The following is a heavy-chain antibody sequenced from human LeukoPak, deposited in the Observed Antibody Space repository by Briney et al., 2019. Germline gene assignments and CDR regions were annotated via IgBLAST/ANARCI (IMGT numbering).Heavy chain of an antibody. V-gene: IGHV3-7*01. CDR3: AREEGKHIVVVTAISFDY. CDR2: IKQDGSEK. CDR1: GFTFSSYW. J-gene: IGHJ4*02. Sequence: GGSLRLSCAASGFTFSSYWMSWVRQAPGKGLEWVANIKQDGSEKYYVDSVKGRFTISRDNAKNSLYLQMSSLRAEDTAVYYCAREEGKHIVVVTAISFDYRGQGTLVTVSS. D-gene: IGHD2-21*02.